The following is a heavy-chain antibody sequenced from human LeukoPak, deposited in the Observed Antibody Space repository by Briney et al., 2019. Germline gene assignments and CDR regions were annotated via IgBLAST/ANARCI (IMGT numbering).Heavy chain of an antibody. V-gene: IGHV3-74*01. CDR2: INSDGGST. CDR1: GFTFSNYW. D-gene: IGHD3-10*01. Sequence: GGSLRLSCAASGFTFSNYWMHWVRQAPGKGLVWVSRINSDGGSTTYADSVKGRFTISRDNAKNTLYLQMNSLRAEDTAVYYCARDGAYGNFDYWDQGTLVTVSS. J-gene: IGHJ4*02. CDR3: ARDGAYGNFDY.